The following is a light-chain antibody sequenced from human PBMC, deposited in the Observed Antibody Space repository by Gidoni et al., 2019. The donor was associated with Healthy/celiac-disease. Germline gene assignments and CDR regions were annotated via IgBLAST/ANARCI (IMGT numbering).Light chain of an antibody. J-gene: IGKJ1*01. CDR3: QQYGSSPRT. Sequence: IVLTPSPGTLSLSPGERATLSCSASQSVSSSYLAWYQQKPGQAPRLLIYGASSRATGIPDRFSGSGSGTDFTLTISRLEPEDFAVYYCQQYGSSPRTFGQGTKVDIK. CDR1: QSVSSSY. CDR2: GAS. V-gene: IGKV3-20*01.